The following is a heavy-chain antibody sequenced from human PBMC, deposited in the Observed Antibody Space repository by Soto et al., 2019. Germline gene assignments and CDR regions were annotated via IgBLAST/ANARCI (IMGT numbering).Heavy chain of an antibody. CDR3: AVTTTVVTPYDY. J-gene: IGHJ4*02. CDR1: GYTFTGYY. D-gene: IGHD4-17*01. Sequence: ASVKVSCKASGYTFTGYYMHWVRQAPGQGLEWMGWISAYNGNTNYAQKLQGRVTMTTDTSTSTAYMELRSLRSDDTAVYYCAVTTTVVTPYDYWGQGTLVTVSS. CDR2: ISAYNGNT. V-gene: IGHV1-18*04.